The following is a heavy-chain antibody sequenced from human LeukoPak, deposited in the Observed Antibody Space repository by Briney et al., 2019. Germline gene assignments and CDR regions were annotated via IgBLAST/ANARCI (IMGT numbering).Heavy chain of an antibody. CDR1: GFTFDDYG. J-gene: IGHJ6*04. CDR3: AELGITMIGGV. CDR2: INWNGGST. Sequence: GGSLRLSCAASGFTFDDYGMSWVRQAPGKGLEWVSGINWNGGSTGYVDSVKGRFTISRDNAKNSLYLQVNSLRAEDTAVYYCAELGITMIGGVWGKGTTVTISS. D-gene: IGHD3-10*02. V-gene: IGHV3-20*04.